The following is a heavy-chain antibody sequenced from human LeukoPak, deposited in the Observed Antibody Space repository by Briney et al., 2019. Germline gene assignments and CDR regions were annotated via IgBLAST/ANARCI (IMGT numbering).Heavy chain of an antibody. V-gene: IGHV4-34*01. D-gene: IGHD4-17*01. J-gene: IGHJ4*02. Sequence: SETLSLTCAVYGGSFSGYYWSWIRQPPGKGLEWIGEINHSGSTNYNPSLKSRVTISVDTSKNQFSLKLSSATAADTAVYYCARGKKFRGDYGLKYYFDYWGQGTLVTVSS. CDR1: GGSFSGYY. CDR2: INHSGST. CDR3: ARGKKFRGDYGLKYYFDY.